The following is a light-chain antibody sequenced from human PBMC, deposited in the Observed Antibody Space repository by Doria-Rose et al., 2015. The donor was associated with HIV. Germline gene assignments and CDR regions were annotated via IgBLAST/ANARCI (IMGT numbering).Light chain of an antibody. CDR3: QQRSNWPPIFT. V-gene: IGKV3-11*01. J-gene: IGKJ3*01. CDR1: QSVSSN. CDR2: DAS. Sequence: RATLSCRASQSVSSNLAWYQQKPGQAPRLLIYDASNRATGIPARFSGSGSGTDYTLTISSLEPEDFAVYFCQQRSNWPPIFTFGPGTKVD.